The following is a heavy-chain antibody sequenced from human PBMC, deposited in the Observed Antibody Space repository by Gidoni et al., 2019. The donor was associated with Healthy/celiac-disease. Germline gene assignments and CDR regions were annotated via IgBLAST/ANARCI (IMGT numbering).Heavy chain of an antibody. Sequence: EVQLVESGGGLVKPGGSLRLSCAADGCTFSSDSLNWVRQAPGKGLEWVSSISSSSSYIYYADSVKGRFTISRDNAKNSLYLQMNSLRAEDTAVYYCAREGYDYVWGSYLSRAFDYWGQGTLVTVSS. V-gene: IGHV3-21*01. CDR2: ISSSSSYI. D-gene: IGHD3-16*01. J-gene: IGHJ4*02. CDR3: AREGYDYVWGSYLSRAFDY. CDR1: GCTFSSDS.